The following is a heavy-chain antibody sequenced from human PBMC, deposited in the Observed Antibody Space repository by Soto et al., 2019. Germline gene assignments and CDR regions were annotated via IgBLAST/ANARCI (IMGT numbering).Heavy chain of an antibody. CDR2: ISYDGSNK. CDR1: GFTFSSYA. J-gene: IGHJ4*02. V-gene: IGHV3-30-3*01. D-gene: IGHD3-10*01. CDR3: ARVGAGWGEFGEDYFDY. Sequence: AGSLRLSCAASGFTFSSYAMHWVRQAPGKGLEWVAVISYDGSNKYYADSVKGRFTISRDNSKNTLYLQMNSLRAEDTAVYYCARVGAGWGEFGEDYFDYWGQGTLVTVSS.